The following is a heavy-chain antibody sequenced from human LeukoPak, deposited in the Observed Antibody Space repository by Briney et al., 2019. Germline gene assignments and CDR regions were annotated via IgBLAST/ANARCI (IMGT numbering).Heavy chain of an antibody. V-gene: IGHV3-33*01. CDR2: IWYDGSQF. D-gene: IGHD3-3*01. J-gene: IGHJ4*02. Sequence: GGSLRLSCAASGFTFSSFGMHWIRQPPGKGLEWVAVIWYDGSQFYYGDSVKGRFTISRDDSKNTLYLQMNRLRDEDTAVYYRARDWRTTSFDNWGQGTLVTVSS. CDR1: GFTFSSFG. CDR3: ARDWRTTSFDN.